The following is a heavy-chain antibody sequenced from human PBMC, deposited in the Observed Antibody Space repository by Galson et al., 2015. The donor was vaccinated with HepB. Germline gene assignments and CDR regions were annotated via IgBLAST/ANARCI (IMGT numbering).Heavy chain of an antibody. CDR3: AREGYGDLGWKDAFDI. V-gene: IGHV3-33*01. D-gene: IGHD4-17*01. Sequence: SLRLSCAASGFTFSSYGMHWVRQAPGKGLEWVAVIWYDGSNKYYADSVKGRFTISRDNSKNTLYLQMNSLRAEDTAVYYCAREGYGDLGWKDAFDIWGQGTMVTVSS. CDR2: IWYDGSNK. J-gene: IGHJ3*02. CDR1: GFTFSSYG.